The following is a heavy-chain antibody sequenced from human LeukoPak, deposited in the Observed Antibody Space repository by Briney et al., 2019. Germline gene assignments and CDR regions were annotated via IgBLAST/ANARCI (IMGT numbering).Heavy chain of an antibody. CDR3: ARGGYSSTLYGRYQH. CDR2: ISSSSGYV. V-gene: IGHV3-21*01. CDR1: GFTFSSYS. Sequence: PGGSLRLSCAASGFTFSSYSMNWVRQAPGKGLEWVASISSSSGYVYYADSMKGRFSISRDNARNSLYLQMNSLRADDTAVYYCARGGYSSTLYGRYQHWGQGTLVTVSS. D-gene: IGHD6-13*01. J-gene: IGHJ1*01.